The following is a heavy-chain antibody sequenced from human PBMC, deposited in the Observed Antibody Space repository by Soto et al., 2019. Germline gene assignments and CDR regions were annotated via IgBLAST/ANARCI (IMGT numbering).Heavy chain of an antibody. J-gene: IGHJ3*02. CDR3: ERRMYSSGWPDAFDI. V-gene: IGHV5-51*01. CDR2: LYPGDSDT. D-gene: IGHD6-19*01. CDR1: GYSFTIYW. Sequence: PGESLKISCKCSGYSFTIYWIGWVRQMPGKGLEWMGILYPGDSDTRYSPSFQGQVTISADKSISNAYLQWSSLKASDTAMYYCERRMYSSGWPDAFDIWGQGTMVTVSS.